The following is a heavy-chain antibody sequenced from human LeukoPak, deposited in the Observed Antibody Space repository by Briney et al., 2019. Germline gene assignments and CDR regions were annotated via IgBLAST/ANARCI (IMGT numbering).Heavy chain of an antibody. CDR1: GGSISSYY. CDR2: IYYSGST. J-gene: IGHJ4*02. Sequence: MPSQTLSLTCSVSGGSISSYYWSWIRQPPGKGLKWIGYIYYSGSTNYNPSLKSRVTISVDTSKNQFSLKLSSVTAADTAVYYCARGPKYSSSWYGSYFDYWGQGTLVTVSS. D-gene: IGHD6-13*01. CDR3: ARGPKYSSSWYGSYFDY. V-gene: IGHV4-59*01.